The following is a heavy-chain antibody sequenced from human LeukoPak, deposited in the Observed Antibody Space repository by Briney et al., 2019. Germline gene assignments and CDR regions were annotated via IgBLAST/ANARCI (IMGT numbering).Heavy chain of an antibody. V-gene: IGHV4-59*01. J-gene: IGHJ4*02. CDR3: ARAGYSYGTGYYFDY. Sequence: PSETLSLTCTVSGGSISSYYWCWIRLPPGKGLEWIGYIYYTGATYYNPSLKSRVTISLDTSKNQFSLKLSSVTAADAAVYYCARAGYSYGTGYYFDYWGQGALVTVSS. CDR1: GGSISSYY. D-gene: IGHD5-18*01. CDR2: IYYTGAT.